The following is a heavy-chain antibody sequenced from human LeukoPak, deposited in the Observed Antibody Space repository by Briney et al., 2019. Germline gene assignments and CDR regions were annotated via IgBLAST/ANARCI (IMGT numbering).Heavy chain of an antibody. CDR1: GFTFVDYA. CDR3: AKVPPAPCGGYYHWLFAY. V-gene: IGHV3-9*01. D-gene: IGHD3-22*01. CDR2: ISWNSGSI. Sequence: GGYLRLSCAAFGFTFVDYAMHWVRQGPGPGLEWVSGISWNSGSIGYADSVKGRFTISRDNAKNLLYLQMNSLRAEDTAVYYCAKVPPAPCGGYYHWLFAYWGQGTLVTV. J-gene: IGHJ4*02.